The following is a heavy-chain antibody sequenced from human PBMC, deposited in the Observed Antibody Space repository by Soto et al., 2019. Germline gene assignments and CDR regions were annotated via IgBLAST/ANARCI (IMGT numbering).Heavy chain of an antibody. CDR2: IYYSGST. Sequence: SETLSLTCTVSGGSVSSYYWSWIRQPPGKGLEWIGYIYYSGSTNYNPSLKSRVTISVDTSKNQFSLKLSSATAADTAVYYCARHEAAPTIFGVVNWFDPWGQGTLVTVSS. J-gene: IGHJ5*02. D-gene: IGHD3-3*01. V-gene: IGHV4-59*08. CDR1: GGSVSSYY. CDR3: ARHEAAPTIFGVVNWFDP.